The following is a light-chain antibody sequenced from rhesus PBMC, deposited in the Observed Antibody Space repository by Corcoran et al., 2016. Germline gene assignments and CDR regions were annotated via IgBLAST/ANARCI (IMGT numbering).Light chain of an antibody. CDR2: GAS. CDR3: QQSSNLWT. CDR1: QSVGSY. J-gene: IGKJ1*01. V-gene: IGKV3-24*04. Sequence: ETVVTQSPATLSLSPGERATLSCRASQSVGSYLAWYPQKPGQAPRRLIDGASSRATGIPDRCSGRGSGTDLTFTISRLEPGDVGVYYCQQSSNLWTFGQGTKVEI.